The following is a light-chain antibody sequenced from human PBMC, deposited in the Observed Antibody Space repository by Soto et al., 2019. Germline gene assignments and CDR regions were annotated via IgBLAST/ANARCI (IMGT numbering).Light chain of an antibody. CDR1: QSISRY. CDR3: HQYKDWPWT. J-gene: IGKJ1*01. V-gene: IGKV3-15*01. CDR2: GAS. Sequence: EIVMTQSPASLSVSPRETATLSCRASQSISRYLAWYQHKPGQAPRPLIHGASTRATGVPARFSGSGSGTEFTLTISSLQSEDSAIYYCHQYKDWPWTFGQGTKVDIK.